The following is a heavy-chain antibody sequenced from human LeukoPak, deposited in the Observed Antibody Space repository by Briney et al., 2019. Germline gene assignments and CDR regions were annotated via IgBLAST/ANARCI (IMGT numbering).Heavy chain of an antibody. CDR3: AKGAQVVDYDDYWGAFYI. D-gene: IGHD4-17*01. V-gene: IGHV3-23*01. Sequence: GGSLRLSCAASGFIFSSYAMSWVRPATWKGLEWVSSISGRGGSTYYADSVKGRFTIPRDNSKNTLYLQMNSLRAEDTAVYYCAKGAQVVDYDDYWGAFYISGQGTMFTASP. CDR2: ISGRGGST. CDR1: GFIFSSYA. J-gene: IGHJ3*02.